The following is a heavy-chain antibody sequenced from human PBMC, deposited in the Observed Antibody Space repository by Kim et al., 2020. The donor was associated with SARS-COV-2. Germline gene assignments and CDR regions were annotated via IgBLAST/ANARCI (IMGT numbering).Heavy chain of an antibody. CDR2: INAGNGNT. CDR1: GYTFTSYA. D-gene: IGHD3-10*01. CDR3: ASPNPGSYYLRGYYYYGMDV. J-gene: IGHJ6*02. Sequence: ASVKVSCKASGYTFTSYAMHWVRQAPGQRLEWMGWINAGNGNTKYSQKFQGRVTITRDTSASTAYMELSSLRSEDTAVYYCASPNPGSYYLRGYYYYGMDVWGQGTTVTVSS. V-gene: IGHV1-3*01.